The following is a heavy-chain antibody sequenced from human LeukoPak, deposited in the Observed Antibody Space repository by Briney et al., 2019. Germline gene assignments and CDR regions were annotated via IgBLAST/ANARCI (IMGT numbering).Heavy chain of an antibody. CDR3: ARMPYYDFWSGYTTFFDY. V-gene: IGHV3-23*01. J-gene: IGHJ4*02. Sequence: GGSLRLSCAASGFTFSSYAMSWVRQAPGKGLEWVSAISGSGGSTYYADSVKGRFTISRDNSKNTLYLQMNSLRAEDTAVYYCARMPYYDFWSGYTTFFDYWGQGTLVTVSS. CDR1: GFTFSSYA. D-gene: IGHD3-3*01. CDR2: ISGSGGST.